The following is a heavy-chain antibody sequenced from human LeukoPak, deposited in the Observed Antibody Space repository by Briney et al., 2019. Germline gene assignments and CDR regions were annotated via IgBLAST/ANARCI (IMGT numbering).Heavy chain of an antibody. V-gene: IGHV3-23*01. J-gene: IGHJ4*02. CDR1: GFTFSSYW. CDR2: ISGSGGST. CDR3: AKLARRAAADPTYYFDY. Sequence: GGSLRLSCAASGFTFSSYWMNWARQAPGKGLEWVSAISGSGGSTYYADSVKGRFTISRDNSKNTLYLQMNSLRAEDTAVYYCAKLARRAAADPTYYFDYWGQGTLVTVSS. D-gene: IGHD6-13*01.